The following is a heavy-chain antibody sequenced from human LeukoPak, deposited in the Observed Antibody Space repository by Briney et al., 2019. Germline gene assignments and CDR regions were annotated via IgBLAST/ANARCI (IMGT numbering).Heavy chain of an antibody. CDR1: GGSISSYY. CDR2: IFYSGST. D-gene: IGHD6-13*01. Sequence: SETLSLTCTVSGGSISSYYWSWIRQPPGRGLEWIGYIFYSGSTNYNPSLKSRVTISVDTSKNQFSLKLSSVTAADTAVYYCARVYYSNSYDYWYFDLWGRGTLVTVSS. J-gene: IGHJ2*01. V-gene: IGHV4-59*01. CDR3: ARVYYSNSYDYWYFDL.